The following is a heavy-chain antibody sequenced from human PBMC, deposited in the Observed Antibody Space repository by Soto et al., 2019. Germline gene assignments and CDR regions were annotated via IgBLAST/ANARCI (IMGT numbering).Heavy chain of an antibody. CDR3: ARDGGGPYYDCSGWEDY. J-gene: IGHJ4*02. CDR2: IIPIFGTA. Sequence: QVQLVQSGAEVKKPGSSVKVSCKASGGTFSSYAISWVRQAPGQVLEWMGGIIPIFGTANNAQKFQGRVTITADESTSADYMELRSLRSEDTGVYYCARDGGGPYYDCSGWEDYWGQGNLGTVSS. CDR1: GGTFSSYA. D-gene: IGHD3-22*01. V-gene: IGHV1-69*01.